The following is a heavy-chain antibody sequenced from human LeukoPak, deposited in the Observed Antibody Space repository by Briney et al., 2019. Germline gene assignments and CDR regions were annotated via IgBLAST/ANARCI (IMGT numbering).Heavy chain of an antibody. Sequence: GASVKVSCKASGGTFSSYAISWVRQAPGQGLEWMGGIIPIFGTANYAQKFQGRVTMTRNTSISTAYMELSSLRSEDTAVYYCAMGAGYCSGGSCYSLDYWGQGTLVTVSS. V-gene: IGHV1-69*05. CDR3: AMGAGYCSGGSCYSLDY. CDR1: GGTFSSYA. J-gene: IGHJ4*02. CDR2: IIPIFGTA. D-gene: IGHD2-15*01.